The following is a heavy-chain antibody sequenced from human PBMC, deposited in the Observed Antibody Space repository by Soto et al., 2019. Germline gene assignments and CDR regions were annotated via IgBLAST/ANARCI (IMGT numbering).Heavy chain of an antibody. Sequence: PGAALRRSCAACGLKVCSYMMKWVRQAPGKGLEWVSYISSSSSTIYYADSVKGRFTISRDNAKNSLYLQMNSLRAEDTAVYYCASDHTRSKFMDVWGKGTTVTVSS. J-gene: IGHJ6*03. CDR1: GLKVCSYM. V-gene: IGHV3-48*01. CDR2: ISSSSSTI. D-gene: IGHD2-2*01. CDR3: ASDHTRSKFMDV.